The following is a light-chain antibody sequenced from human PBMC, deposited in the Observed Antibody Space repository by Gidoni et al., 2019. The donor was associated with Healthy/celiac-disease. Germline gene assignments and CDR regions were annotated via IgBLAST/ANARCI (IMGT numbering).Light chain of an antibody. J-gene: IGKJ4*01. CDR3: QQYDNLPPLT. CDR2: EAS. CDR1: QDISNY. V-gene: IGKV1-33*01. Sequence: DIQLTQSPSPLSASVGDRVNITCQASQDISNYLNWYQQKPGKAPKLLIYEASNLETGVPSRFSGSGSGTDFTFTISSLQPEDIATYYCQQYDNLPPLTFGGXTKVEIK.